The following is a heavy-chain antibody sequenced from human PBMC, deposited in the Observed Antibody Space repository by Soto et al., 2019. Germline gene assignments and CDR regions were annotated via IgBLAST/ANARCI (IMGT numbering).Heavy chain of an antibody. D-gene: IGHD3-3*01. Sequence: PGGSLRLSCAASGFTFSDYYMSWIRQAPGKGLEWVSYISSSGSTIYYADSVKGRFTISRDNAKNSLYLQMNSLRAEDTAVYYCARDPQGVLRFWTGPYYFDYWGQGTLVTVSS. V-gene: IGHV3-11*01. CDR2: ISSSGSTI. J-gene: IGHJ4*02. CDR1: GFTFSDYY. CDR3: ARDPQGVLRFWTGPYYFDY.